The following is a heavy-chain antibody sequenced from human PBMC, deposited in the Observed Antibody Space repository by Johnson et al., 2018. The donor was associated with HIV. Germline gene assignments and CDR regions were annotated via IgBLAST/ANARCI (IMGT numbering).Heavy chain of an antibody. CDR3: AREVIVAGRGGACDI. D-gene: IGHD5-12*01. V-gene: IGHV3-20*04. Sequence: VQLVESGGGVVQPGRSLRLSCAASGFTFSSYAMHWVRQAPGKGLEWVSGINWNGGKTAYADSVKGRFTISRDNAKNSLYLQMISLRAEDTALYYCAREVIVAGRGGACDIWGQGTMVTVSS. CDR1: GFTFSSYA. CDR2: INWNGGKT. J-gene: IGHJ3*02.